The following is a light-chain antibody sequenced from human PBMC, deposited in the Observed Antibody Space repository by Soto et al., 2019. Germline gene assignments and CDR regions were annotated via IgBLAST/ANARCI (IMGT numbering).Light chain of an antibody. V-gene: IGKV1-5*03. Sequence: HMTQSPSTLSASVGDRVTITCRASQSLSSWLAWYQQKPGEAPKLLIYKASRLQSGVPSRFSGSGSGTEFTLTISSLQPDDFATNYCQQYHSYPYTFGQGTKVEIK. CDR1: QSLSSW. CDR3: QQYHSYPYT. J-gene: IGKJ1*01. CDR2: KAS.